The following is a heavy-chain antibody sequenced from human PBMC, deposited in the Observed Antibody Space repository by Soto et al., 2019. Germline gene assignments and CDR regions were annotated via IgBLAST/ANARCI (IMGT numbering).Heavy chain of an antibody. V-gene: IGHV3-30*18. CDR1: GFTFSHYA. CDR2: MSYDGSNE. J-gene: IGHJ4*02. CDR3: AKDGSHNFDF. D-gene: IGHD1-26*01. Sequence: QVQLVESGGGVVQPGRSLRLSCAASGFTFSHYAMHWVRQAPGKGLGWVALMSYDGSNEYYADSVKGRFSISRDNSKNTLNMQMNCLRAEDTAVYYCAKDGSHNFDFWGQGTLVTVAS.